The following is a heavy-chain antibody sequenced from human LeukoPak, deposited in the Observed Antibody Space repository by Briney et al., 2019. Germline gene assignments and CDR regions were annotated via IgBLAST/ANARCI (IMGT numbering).Heavy chain of an antibody. D-gene: IGHD3-22*01. CDR2: ISSSGSTI. J-gene: IGHJ4*02. CDR3: ARDPPYYYDSSGYEGGDY. Sequence: GGSLRLSCAASGFTFSSYEMNWVRQAPGKGPEWVSYISSSGSTIYYADSVKGRFTISRDNAKNSLYLQMNSLRAEDTAVYYCARDPPYYYDSSGYEGGDYWGQGTLATVSS. CDR1: GFTFSSYE. V-gene: IGHV3-48*03.